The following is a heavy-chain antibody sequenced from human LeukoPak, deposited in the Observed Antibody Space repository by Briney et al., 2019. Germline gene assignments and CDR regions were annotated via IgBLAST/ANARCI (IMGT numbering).Heavy chain of an antibody. CDR2: ITSSGSTI. J-gene: IGHJ3*02. V-gene: IGHV3-48*04. Sequence: PGGSLRLSCAASGFTFSSYSMNWVRQAPGKGLEWVSYITSSGSTIYYADSMKVRFTISRDNAKNSLYLQMNSLRAEDTAVYYCARQWQVAFDIWGQGTMVTVSS. CDR1: GFTFSSYS. D-gene: IGHD6-19*01. CDR3: ARQWQVAFDI.